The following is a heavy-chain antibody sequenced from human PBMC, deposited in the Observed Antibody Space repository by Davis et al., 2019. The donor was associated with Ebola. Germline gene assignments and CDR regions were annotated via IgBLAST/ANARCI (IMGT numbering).Heavy chain of an antibody. CDR2: IDPSDSYT. CDR3: ARLWDTSMPTPPDY. Sequence: GESLKISCKGSGYSFTSYWISWVRQMPGKGLEWMGRIDPSDSYTNYSPSFQGHVTFSADKSISTAYLQWSSLKASDTAIYYCARLWDTSMPTPPDYWGQGTLVTVSS. V-gene: IGHV5-10-1*01. CDR1: GYSFTSYW. J-gene: IGHJ4*02. D-gene: IGHD2/OR15-2a*01.